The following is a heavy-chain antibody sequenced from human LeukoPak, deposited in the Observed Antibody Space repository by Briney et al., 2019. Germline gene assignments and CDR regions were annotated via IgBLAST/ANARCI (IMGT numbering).Heavy chain of an antibody. Sequence: GGSLRLSCAASGFTVSSNYMSWVRQAPGKGLELVSSINSNGGRTYYADSMKGRFTISRDNSKNTLYLQMDSLRAEDMAVYYCARSYYCGSGTYAPPVGHWGQGTLVTVSS. J-gene: IGHJ4*02. CDR2: INSNGGRT. V-gene: IGHV3-64*02. CDR3: ARSYYCGSGTYAPPVGH. D-gene: IGHD3-10*01. CDR1: GFTVSSNY.